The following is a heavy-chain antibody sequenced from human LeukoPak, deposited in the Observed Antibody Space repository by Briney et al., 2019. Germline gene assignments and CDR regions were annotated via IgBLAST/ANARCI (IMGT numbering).Heavy chain of an antibody. D-gene: IGHD6-19*01. CDR1: GGSISSYY. CDR2: IYTSGST. CDR3: ARAGYSSGWSTTYYYYYMDV. V-gene: IGHV4-4*07. J-gene: IGHJ6*03. Sequence: PSETLSLTCTVSGGSISSYYWSWIRQPAGKGLEWIGRIYTSGSTNYNPPLKSRVTMSVDTSKNQFSLKLSSVTAADTAVYYCARAGYSSGWSTTYYYYYMDVWGKGTTVTVSS.